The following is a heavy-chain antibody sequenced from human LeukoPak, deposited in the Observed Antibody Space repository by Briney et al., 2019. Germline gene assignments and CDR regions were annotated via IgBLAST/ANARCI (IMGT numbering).Heavy chain of an antibody. V-gene: IGHV4-59*08. Sequence: PSETLSLTCTVSGGSIGGFYWTWIRQPPGRALEWIGNVHSNGGTNYNPSFNSRVTMSVDTSKNQFSLRLTSVTAADTAVYYCARRGASVSYLFDYWGQGTLVTVSS. D-gene: IGHD1-26*01. CDR3: ARRGASVSYLFDY. J-gene: IGHJ4*02. CDR1: GGSIGGFY. CDR2: VHSNGGT.